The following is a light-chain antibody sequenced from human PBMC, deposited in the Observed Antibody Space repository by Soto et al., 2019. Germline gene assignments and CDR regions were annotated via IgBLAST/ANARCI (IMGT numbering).Light chain of an antibody. Sequence: EIVLTQSPGTLSSSPGERATLSCRASQSVSVHLAWYQQKPGQAPRLLIYDASNRATGIPARFSGSGSGTDFTLTISSLEPEDFAVYHCVQRTTWPWTCGQGSKVEIK. CDR3: VQRTTWPWT. CDR1: QSVSVH. J-gene: IGKJ1*01. CDR2: DAS. V-gene: IGKV3-11*01.